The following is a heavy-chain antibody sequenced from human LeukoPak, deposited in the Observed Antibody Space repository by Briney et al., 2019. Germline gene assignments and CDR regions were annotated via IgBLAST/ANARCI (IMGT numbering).Heavy chain of an antibody. CDR3: ARGLNVPLARGGDY. D-gene: IGHD1-1*01. J-gene: IGHJ4*02. CDR2: INPNSGGT. Sequence: GASVKVSCKASGYTFTCYYMHWVRQAPGQGREGMGWINPNSGGTNYAQKFQGRVTMTRDTSISTAYMELSRLRSDDTAVYYYARGLNVPLARGGDYWGQGTMVTVSS. V-gene: IGHV1-2*02. CDR1: GYTFTCYY.